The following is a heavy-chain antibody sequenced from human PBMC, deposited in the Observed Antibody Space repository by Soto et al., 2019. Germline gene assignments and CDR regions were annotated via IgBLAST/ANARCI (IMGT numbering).Heavy chain of an antibody. V-gene: IGHV1-46*03. D-gene: IGHD3-16*02. CDR2: INPSGGST. J-gene: IGHJ3*02. Sequence: ASVKVSCKASGYTFTSYYMHWVRQAPGQGLEWMGIINPSGGSTSYAQKFQGRVTMTRDTSTSTVYMELSSLRSEDTAVYYCARPFPYSSGELSLSWYAFDIWGQGTMVTVSS. CDR1: GYTFTSYY. CDR3: ARPFPYSSGELSLSWYAFDI.